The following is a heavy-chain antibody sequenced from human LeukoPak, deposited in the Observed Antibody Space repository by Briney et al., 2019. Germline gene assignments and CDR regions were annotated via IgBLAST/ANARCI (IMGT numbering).Heavy chain of an antibody. J-gene: IGHJ4*02. V-gene: IGHV3-9*01. Sequence: GGSLRLSCAASGFTFDDYAMHWVRQAPGKGLEWVSGISWNSGSIGYADSVKGRFTISRDNAKNSLYLQVNSLRAEDTALYYCAKALYSSSSPFDYWGQGTLVTVSS. CDR3: AKALYSSSSPFDY. CDR1: GFTFDDYA. D-gene: IGHD6-6*01. CDR2: ISWNSGSI.